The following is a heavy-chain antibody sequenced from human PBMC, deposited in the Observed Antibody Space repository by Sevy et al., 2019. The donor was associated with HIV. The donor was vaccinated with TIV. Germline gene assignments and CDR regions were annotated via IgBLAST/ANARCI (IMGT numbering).Heavy chain of an antibody. CDR3: ARVAVSYCTNDCYHRFDY. J-gene: IGHJ4*02. CDR1: GFSFSHYA. CDR2: ISYDGTYK. D-gene: IGHD2-8*01. V-gene: IGHV3-30-3*01. Sequence: GGSLRLSCAVSGFSFSHYAFHWVRQAPGKGLEWVSLISYDGTYKYYADSVKGRFTISRENSKNTLYLQMNGLRGNDTAVYYCARVAVSYCTNDCYHRFDYWGPGALVTVSS.